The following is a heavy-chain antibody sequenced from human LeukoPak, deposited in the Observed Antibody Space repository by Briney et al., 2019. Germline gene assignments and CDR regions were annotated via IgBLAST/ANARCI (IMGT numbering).Heavy chain of an antibody. D-gene: IGHD6-19*01. CDR1: GFTFSSSW. CDR3: ARDIAVAGMFDY. Sequence: GGSLRLSCAASGFTFSSSWIHWVRQAPGKGLVWVSRINSDGSTTTYADSVRGRFTISRDNAKNTVYLQMNSLRAEDTAVYYCARDIAVAGMFDYWGQGTLVTVSS. J-gene: IGHJ4*02. CDR2: INSDGSTT. V-gene: IGHV3-74*01.